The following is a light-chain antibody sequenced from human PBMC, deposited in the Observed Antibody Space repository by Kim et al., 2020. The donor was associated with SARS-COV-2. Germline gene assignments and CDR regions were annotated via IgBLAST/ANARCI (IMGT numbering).Light chain of an antibody. CDR1: SSDVGGYNY. J-gene: IGLJ2*01. CDR3: SSYTSSSTLL. Sequence: GQVISISCAGTSSDVGGYNYVSWYQQHPGKAPKLMIYDVSNRPSGVSNRFSGSKSGNTASLTISGLQAEDEADYYCSSYTSSSTLLFGGGTKVTVL. V-gene: IGLV2-14*03. CDR2: DVS.